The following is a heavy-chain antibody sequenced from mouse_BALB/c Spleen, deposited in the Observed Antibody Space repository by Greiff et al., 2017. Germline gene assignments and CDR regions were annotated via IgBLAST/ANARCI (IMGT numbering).Heavy chain of an antibody. CDR2: IWAGGST. J-gene: IGHJ3*01. CDR1: GFSLTSYG. D-gene: IGHD1-1*01. CDR3: ARDEAYYGSSSWFAY. V-gene: IGHV2-9*02. Sequence: VQLVESGPGLVAPSQCLSISCTASGFSLTSYGVHWVRQPPGKGLEWLGVIWAGGSTNNNSALMSRLSISKDNSKSQVFLIMNSLQTDDTAMYYCARDEAYYGSSSWFAYWGQGTLVTVSA.